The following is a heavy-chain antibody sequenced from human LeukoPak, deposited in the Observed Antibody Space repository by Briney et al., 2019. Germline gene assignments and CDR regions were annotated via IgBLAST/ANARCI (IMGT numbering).Heavy chain of an antibody. V-gene: IGHV3-21*01. CDR1: GFTFSSYS. J-gene: IGHJ4*02. Sequence: NSGGSLRLSCAASGFTFSSYSMNWVRQAPGKGLEWVSSISSSSSYIYYADSVKGRFTISRDNAKNSLYLQMNSLRAEDTAVYYCAGGEERKGDYFDYWGQGTLVTVSS. CDR3: AGGEERKGDYFDY. CDR2: ISSSSSYI.